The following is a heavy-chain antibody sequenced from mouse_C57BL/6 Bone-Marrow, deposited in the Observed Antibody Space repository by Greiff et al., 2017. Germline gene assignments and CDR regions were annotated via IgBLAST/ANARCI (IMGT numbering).Heavy chain of an antibody. CDR2: ISSGGSYT. CDR3: ARPIDSSGYVGFAY. V-gene: IGHV5-6*02. D-gene: IGHD3-2*02. J-gene: IGHJ3*01. CDR1: GFTFSSYG. Sequence: EVTLVDSVGALVKPGGSLKLSCAASGFTFSSYGMSWVRQTPDKRLEWVATISSGGSYTYYPDSVKGRFTISRDNAKNTLYLQMSSLKSEDTAMYYCARPIDSSGYVGFAYWGQGTLVTVSA.